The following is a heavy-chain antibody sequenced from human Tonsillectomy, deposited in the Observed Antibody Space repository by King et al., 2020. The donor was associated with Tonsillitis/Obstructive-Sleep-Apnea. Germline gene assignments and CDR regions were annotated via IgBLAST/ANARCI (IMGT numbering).Heavy chain of an antibody. J-gene: IGHJ4*02. D-gene: IGHD6-19*01. CDR1: GFTVSSNY. V-gene: IGHV3-53*01. CDR3: ARVLKDTSGWYHFDY. Sequence: EVQLVESGGGLIQPGGSLRLSCAASGFTVSSNYMSWVRQAPGKGLEWVSSSHSGGTTYNADSVKGRFTISRDNSKNTLYLQMNSLRVEDTAVYFCARVLKDTSGWYHFDYWGQGALVTVSS. CDR2: SHSGGTT.